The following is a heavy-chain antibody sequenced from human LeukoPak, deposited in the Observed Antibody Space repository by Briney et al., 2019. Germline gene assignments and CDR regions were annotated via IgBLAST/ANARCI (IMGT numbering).Heavy chain of an antibody. CDR1: GFTFSDYY. J-gene: IGHJ4*02. D-gene: IGHD2/OR15-2a*01. CDR3: AQELSDTFVARSDY. Sequence: GGSLRLSCAASGFTFSDYYMSWIRQAPGKGLEWVSYIISSGSTIYYADSVKGRFTISRDNAKNSLYLQMNSLRAEDTAVYHCAQELSDTFVARSDYWGQGILVTVSS. CDR2: IISSGSTI. V-gene: IGHV3-11*01.